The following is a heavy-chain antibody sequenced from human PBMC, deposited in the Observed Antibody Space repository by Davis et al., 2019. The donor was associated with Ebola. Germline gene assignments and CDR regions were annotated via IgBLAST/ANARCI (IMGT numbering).Heavy chain of an antibody. CDR2: IIPIFGTA. D-gene: IGHD2-15*01. Sequence: SVKVSCKASGGTFSSYAISWVRQAPGQGLEWMGGIIPIFGTANYAQKFQGRVTITADESTSTAYMELSSRRSEDTAVYYCAREGYCSGGSCVYFDYWGQGTLVTVSS. CDR1: GGTFSSYA. J-gene: IGHJ4*02. CDR3: AREGYCSGGSCVYFDY. V-gene: IGHV1-69*13.